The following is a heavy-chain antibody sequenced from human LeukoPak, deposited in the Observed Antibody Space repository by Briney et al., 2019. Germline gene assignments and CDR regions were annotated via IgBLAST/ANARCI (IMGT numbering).Heavy chain of an antibody. V-gene: IGHV4-34*01. CDR3: ARAAGGIQLWNNWFDP. Sequence: SETLSLTCAVYGGSFSGYYWSWIRQPPGKGLEWIGGINHSGSTNYNPSLKSRVTISVDTSKNQFSLKLSSVTAADTAVYYCARAAGGIQLWNNWFDPWGQGTLVTASS. J-gene: IGHJ5*02. CDR1: GGSFSGYY. CDR2: INHSGST. D-gene: IGHD5-18*01.